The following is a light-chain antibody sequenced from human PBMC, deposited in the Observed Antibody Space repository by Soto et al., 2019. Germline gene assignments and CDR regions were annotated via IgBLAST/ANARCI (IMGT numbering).Light chain of an antibody. Sequence: DIQMTQSPSTLSASVGDRVTITCRASQSISSWLAWYQQKPGKAPKLLIYDASSLKSGVPPRFSGSGSGTEFTLTINSLQPDDFATYYCQQYNSYSTFGQGTRLEIK. CDR3: QQYNSYST. CDR2: DAS. CDR1: QSISSW. J-gene: IGKJ5*01. V-gene: IGKV1-5*01.